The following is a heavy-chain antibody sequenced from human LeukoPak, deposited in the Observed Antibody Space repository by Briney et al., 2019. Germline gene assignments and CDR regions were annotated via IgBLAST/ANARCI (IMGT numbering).Heavy chain of an antibody. V-gene: IGHV3-74*01. CDR1: GFTFSDYW. CDR2: INSDGSST. CDR3: ARTVSGYFDH. J-gene: IGHJ4*02. Sequence: VGSLRLSCAASGFTFSDYWMHWVRQAPGKGLVWVSPINSDGSSTTYADSVKGRFTISRDNAKNALYLQMNSLRVEDTAVYYCARTVSGYFDHWGQGVLVTVSS. D-gene: IGHD5/OR15-5a*01.